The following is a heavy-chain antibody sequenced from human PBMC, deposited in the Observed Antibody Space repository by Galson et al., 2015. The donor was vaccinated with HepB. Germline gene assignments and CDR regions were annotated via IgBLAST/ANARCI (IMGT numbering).Heavy chain of an antibody. J-gene: IGHJ4*02. D-gene: IGHD3-9*01. CDR1: GFTFSSYG. CDR3: AKIPNYDILTGHLDY. Sequence: SLRLSCAASGFTFSSYGMHWVRQAPGKGLEWVAVISYDGSNKYYADSVKGRFTISRDNSKNTLYLQMNSLRAEDTAVYYCAKIPNYDILTGHLDYWGQGTLVTVSS. CDR2: ISYDGSNK. V-gene: IGHV3-30*18.